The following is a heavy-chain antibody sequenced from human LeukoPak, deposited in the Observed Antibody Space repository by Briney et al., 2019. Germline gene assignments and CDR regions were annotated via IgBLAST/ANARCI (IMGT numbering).Heavy chain of an antibody. CDR1: GYTFTSYG. V-gene: IGHV1-18*01. J-gene: IGHJ4*02. CDR2: ISAYNGNT. CDR3: ARAAGWVTTAGTPFDY. D-gene: IGHD4-17*01. Sequence: ASVKVSCKASGYTFTSYGISWVRQAPGQGVEWMGWISAYNGNTNYAQKLQGRVTMTTDTSTSTAYMELRSLRSDDTAVYYCARAAGWVTTAGTPFDYWGQGTLVTVSS.